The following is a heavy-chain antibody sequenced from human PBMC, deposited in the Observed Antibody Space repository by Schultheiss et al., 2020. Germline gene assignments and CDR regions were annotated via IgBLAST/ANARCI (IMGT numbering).Heavy chain of an antibody. J-gene: IGHJ6*02. Sequence: GGSLRLSCAASGFTFDDYAMHWVRQAPGKGLEWVSGISWNSGRIGYADSVKGRFTISRDNAKNFLYLQMNSLRAEDTAVYYCARGLAVVAATHYYYYGMDVWGHGTTVTVSS. V-gene: IGHV3-9*01. CDR3: ARGLAVVAATHYYYYGMDV. CDR2: ISWNSGRI. D-gene: IGHD2-15*01. CDR1: GFTFDDYA.